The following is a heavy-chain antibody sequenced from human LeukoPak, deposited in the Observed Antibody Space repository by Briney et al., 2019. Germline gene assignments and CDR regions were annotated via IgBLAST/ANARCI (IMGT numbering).Heavy chain of an antibody. CDR1: GFTVSSNY. CDR2: IWYDGSNK. Sequence: PGGSLRLSCAASGFTVSSNYMSWVRQAPGKGLEWGAVIWYDGSNKYYADSVEGRFTIYRDNSKKTLYLKMNSLRAEDTAVYYCARAFSRIAAAGTSDAFDIWGQGTMVNVSS. D-gene: IGHD6-13*01. CDR3: ARAFSRIAAAGTSDAFDI. J-gene: IGHJ3*02. V-gene: IGHV3-33*08.